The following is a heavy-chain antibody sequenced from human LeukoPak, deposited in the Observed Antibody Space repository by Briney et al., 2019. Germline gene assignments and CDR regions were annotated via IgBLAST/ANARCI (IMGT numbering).Heavy chain of an antibody. J-gene: IGHJ4*02. CDR1: GFTFSSYS. V-gene: IGHV3-21*01. Sequence: VKPGGSLRLSCAASGFTFSSYSVNWVRQAPGMGLEWVSSISSSSTYIYYADSVKGRFTISRDNTKNSLYLQMNSLRAEDTAVYYCARFQGAHYWGQGTLVTVSS. D-gene: IGHD4/OR15-4a*01. CDR2: ISSSSTYI. CDR3: ARFQGAHY.